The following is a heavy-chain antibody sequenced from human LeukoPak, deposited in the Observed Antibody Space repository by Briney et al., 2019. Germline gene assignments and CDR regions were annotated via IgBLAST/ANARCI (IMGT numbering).Heavy chain of an antibody. J-gene: IGHJ3*02. V-gene: IGHV4-59*10. CDR3: ARGLVQLERRDAFDI. CDR1: GGSFSGYY. CDR2: IYTSGST. D-gene: IGHD1-1*01. Sequence: SETLSLTCAVYGGSFSGYYWSWIRQPPGKGLEWIGRIYTSGSTNYNPSLKSRVTMSVDTSKNQFSLKLSSVTAADTAVYYCARGLVQLERRDAFDIWGQGTMVTVSS.